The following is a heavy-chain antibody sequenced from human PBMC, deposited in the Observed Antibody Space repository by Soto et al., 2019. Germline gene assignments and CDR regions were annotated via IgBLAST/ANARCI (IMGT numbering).Heavy chain of an antibody. V-gene: IGHV4-61*03. D-gene: IGHD3-10*01. CDR2: TYYSGNIYYSGNT. CDR1: GGSISTSNY. J-gene: IGHJ6*02. CDR3: ARDGRLMHRGFSYYNGMDV. Sequence: SETLSFTCAVSGGSISTSNYWNWIRQPPGKRLEWVGYTYYSGNIYYSGNTNYNPSLKSRVTISVDTSKNHLSLKLTSVTAADTAVYFCARDGRLMHRGFSYYNGMDVWGRGTTVTVSS.